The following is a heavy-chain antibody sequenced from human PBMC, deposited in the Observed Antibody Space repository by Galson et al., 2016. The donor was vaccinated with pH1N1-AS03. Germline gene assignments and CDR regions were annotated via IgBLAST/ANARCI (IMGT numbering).Heavy chain of an antibody. Sequence: ETLSLTCTVSGGSVSSGHYYWSWIRQPPGKGLEWIGYIYHSGSTNYNPSLKSRVTISVDPSKNQFSLKLSSVTAADTAIYYCARLWFYGPYYFDYWGQGTLVTVSS. CDR2: IYHSGST. J-gene: IGHJ4*02. CDR3: ARLWFYGPYYFDY. CDR1: GGSVSSGHYY. D-gene: IGHD2/OR15-2a*01. V-gene: IGHV4-61*01.